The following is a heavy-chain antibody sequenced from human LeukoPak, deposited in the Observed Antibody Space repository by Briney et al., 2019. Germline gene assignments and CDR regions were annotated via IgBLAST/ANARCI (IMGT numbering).Heavy chain of an antibody. D-gene: IGHD6-13*01. CDR2: IYYSGST. V-gene: IGHV4-59*08. Sequence: SETLSLTCTVSGGSISSYYWSWIRQPPGKGLEWIGYIYYSGSTNYNPSLKSRVTISVDTSKNQFSLKLSSVTAADTAVYYCARARAAVYYSDYWGQGTLVTVSS. CDR1: GGSISSYY. J-gene: IGHJ4*02. CDR3: ARARAAVYYSDY.